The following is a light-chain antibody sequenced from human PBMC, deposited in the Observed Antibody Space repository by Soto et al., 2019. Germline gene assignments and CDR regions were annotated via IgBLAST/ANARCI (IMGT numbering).Light chain of an antibody. J-gene: IGKJ5*01. CDR1: QSVSSY. Sequence: ESVDTHGPATLYLSPGERATLSCRASQSVSSYLAWYQQKPGQAPRLLIYDASNRATGIPDRFSGSGSGTDFTLTISRLEPEDFAIYYCQQYGIFPITFGQGTRLEL. V-gene: IGKV3-11*01. CDR2: DAS. CDR3: QQYGIFPIT.